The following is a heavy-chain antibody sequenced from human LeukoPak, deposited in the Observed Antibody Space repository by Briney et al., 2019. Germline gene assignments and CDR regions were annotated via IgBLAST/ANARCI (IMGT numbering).Heavy chain of an antibody. V-gene: IGHV1-18*01. CDR1: GYTFISYG. J-gene: IGHJ4*02. CDR3: ARDMEQRQIRGSGRWNY. CDR2: ISPYNSNT. D-gene: IGHD1/OR15-1a*01. Sequence: ASVKVSCKASGYTFISYGINWVRQAPGQGLEWMGWISPYNSNTDYARKLQVRVTMTTDTSTNTAYMELRSLTSDDTAVYYCARDMEQRQIRGSGRWNYWGQGSLVTVSS.